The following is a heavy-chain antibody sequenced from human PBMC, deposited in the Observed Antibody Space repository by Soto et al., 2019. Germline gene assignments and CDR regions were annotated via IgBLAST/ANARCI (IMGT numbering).Heavy chain of an antibody. Sequence: NPGGSLRLSCAASGFTFSSYSMNWVRQAPGKGLEWVSSISSSSSYIYYADSVKGRFTISRDNAKNSLYLQMNSLRAEDTAVYYCAREVGFPYYYYGMDVWGQGTTVTVSS. CDR1: GFTFSSYS. J-gene: IGHJ6*02. D-gene: IGHD3-10*01. V-gene: IGHV3-21*01. CDR2: ISSSSSYI. CDR3: AREVGFPYYYYGMDV.